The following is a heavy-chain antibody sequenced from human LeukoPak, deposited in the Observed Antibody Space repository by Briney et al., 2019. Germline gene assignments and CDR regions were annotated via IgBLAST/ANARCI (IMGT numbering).Heavy chain of an antibody. CDR2: IHPNDAST. V-gene: IGHV5-51*01. Sequence: GESLKISCKASGYSFASYWIGWVRQMSGKGLEWMAIIHPNDASTIYSPSFQGQVTISADKSISTAYLQWSSLKASDTAMYYCARREYYYDSSGYYSPFDYWGQGTLVTVSS. CDR3: ARREYYYDSSGYYSPFDY. D-gene: IGHD3-22*01. CDR1: GYSFASYW. J-gene: IGHJ4*02.